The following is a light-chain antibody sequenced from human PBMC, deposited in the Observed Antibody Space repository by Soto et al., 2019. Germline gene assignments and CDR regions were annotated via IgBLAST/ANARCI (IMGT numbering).Light chain of an antibody. J-gene: IGKJ1*01. CDR2: GAS. Sequence: EILLTQSPGTLSLSPGERGTLSCRASQSVSSSYLAWYQQKPGRAPRLLIYGASSRDTGIPDRFSGIWSGTDFTLTLSRLEPEDFEVYYCQQYGSSPWTFGQGTKVDIK. CDR3: QQYGSSPWT. CDR1: QSVSSSY. V-gene: IGKV3-20*01.